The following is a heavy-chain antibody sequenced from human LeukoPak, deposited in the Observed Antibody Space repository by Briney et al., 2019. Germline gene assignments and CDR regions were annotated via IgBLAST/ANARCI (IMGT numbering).Heavy chain of an antibody. J-gene: IGHJ3*02. CDR2: ISGSGGST. V-gene: IGHV3-23*01. D-gene: IGHD4/OR15-4a*01. Sequence: GGSLRLSCAASGFTFSSYSMSWVRQAPGKGLEWVSAISGSGGSTYYADSVKGRFTISRDNSKNTLYLQMNSLRAEDTAVYYCAKPFGYGGPQKGAFDIWGQGTMVTVSS. CDR3: AKPFGYGGPQKGAFDI. CDR1: GFTFSSYS.